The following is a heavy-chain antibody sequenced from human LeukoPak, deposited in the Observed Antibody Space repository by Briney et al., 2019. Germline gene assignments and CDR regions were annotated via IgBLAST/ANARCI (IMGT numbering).Heavy chain of an antibody. CDR1: GGSISSYY. V-gene: IGHV4-59*01. J-gene: IGHJ3*02. CDR3: ARKEDAFDI. CDR2: IYYSGST. Sequence: PSETLPLTCTVSGGSISSYYWSWIRQPPGKGLEWIGYIYYSGSTNYNPSLKSRVTISVDTSKNQFSLKLSSVTAADTAVYYCARKEDAFDIWGQGTMVTVSS.